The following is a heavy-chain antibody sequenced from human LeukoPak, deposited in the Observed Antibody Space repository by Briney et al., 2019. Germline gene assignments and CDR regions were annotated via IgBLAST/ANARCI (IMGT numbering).Heavy chain of an antibody. J-gene: IGHJ4*02. Sequence: PGGSLRLSCGASGFTFSSYGMSWVRQAPGKGLEWVSAISGSGGSTDYADSVKGRFTISRDNSKNTLYLQMNSLRAEDTAVYYCAKKGVVVTIRREKWGQGTLVTVSS. V-gene: IGHV3-23*01. CDR3: AKKGVVVTIRREK. D-gene: IGHD3-22*01. CDR1: GFTFSSYG. CDR2: ISGSGGST.